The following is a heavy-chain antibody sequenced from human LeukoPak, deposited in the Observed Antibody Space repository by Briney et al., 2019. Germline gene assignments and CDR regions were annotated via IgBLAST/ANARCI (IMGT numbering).Heavy chain of an antibody. CDR3: AKAWVGYLDY. Sequence: GGSLRLSCAASGFTFTSYAMNWVRQAPGKGLEWVSAISGSGDATYYAASVKGRFTISRDYSKKTLYLQMNSLRAEDTAIYYCAKAWVGYLDYWGQGTLVTVSS. CDR2: ISGSGDAT. J-gene: IGHJ4*02. CDR1: GFTFTSYA. V-gene: IGHV3-23*01. D-gene: IGHD1-26*01.